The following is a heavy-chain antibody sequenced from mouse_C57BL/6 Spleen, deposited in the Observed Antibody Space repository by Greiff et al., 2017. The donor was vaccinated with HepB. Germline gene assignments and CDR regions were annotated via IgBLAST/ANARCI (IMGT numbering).Heavy chain of an antibody. D-gene: IGHD1-1*01. CDR1: GFTFSDYG. CDR3: ARRDLLVGFAY. V-gene: IGHV5-17*01. Sequence: EVNVVESGGGLVKPGGSLKLSCAASGFTFSDYGMHWVRQAPEKGLEWVAYISSGSSTIYYADTVKGRFTISRDNAKNTLFLQMTSLRSEDTAMYYCARRDLLVGFAYWGQGTLVTVSA. CDR2: ISSGSSTI. J-gene: IGHJ3*01.